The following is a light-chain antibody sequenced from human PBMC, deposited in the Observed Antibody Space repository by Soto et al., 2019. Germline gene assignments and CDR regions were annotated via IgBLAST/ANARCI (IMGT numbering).Light chain of an antibody. CDR3: QQCGNLPPT. J-gene: IGKJ4*01. Sequence: IQMTQSPSPLSASVGDRVPITCQASQDISNHLNWYQQTSGKAPNLLFYGAYNLETGVPSRFTGGQAGTHFTFTITSLQPEDVATYFCQQCGNLPPTFGGGTKVEI. CDR2: GAY. CDR1: QDISNH. V-gene: IGKV1-33*01.